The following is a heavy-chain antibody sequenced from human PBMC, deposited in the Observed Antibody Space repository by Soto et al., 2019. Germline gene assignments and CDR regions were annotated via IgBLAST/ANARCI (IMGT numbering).Heavy chain of an antibody. V-gene: IGHV3-33*01. CDR3: ARDEPNYGDYDY. CDR1: GFTFSDYG. Sequence: GGSLRLSCAASGFTFSDYGMHWVRQAPGKGLEWVAVIWYDGSNKYYGDSVKGRFTISRDNSKNTLYLQMNSLRADDTAVYYCARDEPNYGDYDYWGQGTLVTVSS. J-gene: IGHJ4*02. D-gene: IGHD4-17*01. CDR2: IWYDGSNK.